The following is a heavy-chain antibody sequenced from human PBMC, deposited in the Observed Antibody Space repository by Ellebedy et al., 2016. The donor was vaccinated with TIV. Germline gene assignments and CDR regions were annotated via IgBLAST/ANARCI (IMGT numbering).Heavy chain of an antibody. CDR3: AAGDCSSTSCYGGYDAFDI. J-gene: IGHJ3*02. V-gene: IGHV1-69*13. CDR1: GGTFSSYV. Sequence: SVKVSCXASGGTFSSYVFSWVRQPPGQGLEWMGRIISVFGTANYPQKFQGRVTITADESTSTAYMELSSLRSEDTAVYYCAAGDCSSTSCYGGYDAFDIWGQGTMVTVSS. D-gene: IGHD2-2*01. CDR2: IISVFGTA.